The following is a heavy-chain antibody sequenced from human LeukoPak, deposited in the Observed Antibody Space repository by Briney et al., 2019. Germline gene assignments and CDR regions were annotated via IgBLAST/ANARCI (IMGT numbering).Heavy chain of an antibody. CDR1: GFTFSSYS. CDR3: QVVVLYYFDY. J-gene: IGHJ4*02. CDR2: ISSSSSTI. V-gene: IGHV3-48*02. D-gene: IGHD3-22*01. Sequence: GGSLRLSCAASGFTFSSYSMNWVRQAPGKGLEWVSYISSSSSTIYYADSVKGRFTISRDNAKNSLYLQMNRLRDEDTAVYYCQVVVLYYFDYWGQGTLVTVSS.